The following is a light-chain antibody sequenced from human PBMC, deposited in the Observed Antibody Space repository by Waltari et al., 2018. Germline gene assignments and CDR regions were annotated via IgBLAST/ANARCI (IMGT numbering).Light chain of an antibody. J-gene: IGKJ2*01. CDR2: APS. CDR1: QSISSY. Sequence: DVHMTQSPSSLSASVGDRVTITCRASQSISSYLNWYQQKPGKAPKLLIYAPSSLQSGVPPRFSGSGSGTDFTLTISSLQPEDFATYYCQQSYSTPPYTFGQGTKLEIK. V-gene: IGKV1-39*01. CDR3: QQSYSTPPYT.